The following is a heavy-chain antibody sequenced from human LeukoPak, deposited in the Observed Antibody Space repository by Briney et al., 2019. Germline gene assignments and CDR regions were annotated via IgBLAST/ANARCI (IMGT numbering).Heavy chain of an antibody. CDR2: MWYDGSNK. V-gene: IGHV3-33*01. J-gene: IGHJ6*02. D-gene: IGHD4-17*01. CDR1: GFTFSSYG. CDR3: ARVGTVSRVGYYYYGMDV. Sequence: GGSLRLSCAASGFTFSSYGMHWVRQAPGKGLEWVAVMWYDGSNKFYADSVKGRFTISRDNSKNTLFLQMNSLRAEDTAVYYCARVGTVSRVGYYYYGMDVWGQGTTVTVSS.